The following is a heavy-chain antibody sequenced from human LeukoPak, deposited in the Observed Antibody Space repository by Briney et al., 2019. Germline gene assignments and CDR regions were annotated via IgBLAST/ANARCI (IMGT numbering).Heavy chain of an antibody. J-gene: IGHJ4*02. CDR3: ARKTMVRGATDY. CDR2: IYHRGST. D-gene: IGHD3-10*01. Sequence: SETPSLTCTVSGGSINSYYWSWIRQPPGKGLEWIGYIYHRGSTNYNSSLKSRVSISVDTSKNQFYLKLTSVTAADTAVYYCARKTMVRGATDYWGQGTLVTVSS. V-gene: IGHV4-59*08. CDR1: GGSINSYY.